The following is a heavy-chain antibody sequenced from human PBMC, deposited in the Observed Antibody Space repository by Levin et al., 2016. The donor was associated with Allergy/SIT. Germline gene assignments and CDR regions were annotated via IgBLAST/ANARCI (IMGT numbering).Heavy chain of an antibody. V-gene: IGHV1-18*01. CDR3: ARYHDYGDYSWYFDL. CDR2: ISGYNGNT. J-gene: IGHJ2*01. CDR1: GYTLSTYG. D-gene: IGHD4-17*01. Sequence: ASVKVSCKASGYTLSTYGISWVRQAPGQGLEWMGRISGYNGNTKYAQKLQGRVTMTTDTSTSTAYMELRSLRSDDTAVYYCARYHDYGDYSWYFDLWGRGTLVTVSS.